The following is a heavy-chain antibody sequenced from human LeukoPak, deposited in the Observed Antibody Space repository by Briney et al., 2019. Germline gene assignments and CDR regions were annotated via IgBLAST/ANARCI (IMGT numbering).Heavy chain of an antibody. D-gene: IGHD2-15*01. CDR1: GFTVSSYD. V-gene: IGHV3-13*01. CDR3: AREICSGRSCYFRFDP. J-gene: IGHJ5*02. CDR2: IVTAGAT. Sequence: GGSLRLSFAASGFTVSSYDVGWVRQDTGKGLEWVSAIVTAGATYYPRSMKGQFTISREHAKNSLYLQMDSLRAGDTAVYYCAREICSGRSCYFRFDPWGQGTLLTVPS.